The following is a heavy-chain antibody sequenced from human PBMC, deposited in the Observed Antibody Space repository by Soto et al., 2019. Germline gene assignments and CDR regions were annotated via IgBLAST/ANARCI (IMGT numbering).Heavy chain of an antibody. V-gene: IGHV1-18*01. CDR3: ARESSSSCHDY. CDR2: ISAYNGNT. CDR1: GYTFTSYG. J-gene: IGHJ4*02. D-gene: IGHD6-13*01. Sequence: QVQLVQSGAEVKKPGASVKVTCKASGYTFTSYGISWVRQAPGQGLEWMGWISAYNGNTNYAQKLQGRVTITTDTSPSTAYMQRRRLLSVDPAVYYCARESSSSCHDYWRQGTLVTVSS.